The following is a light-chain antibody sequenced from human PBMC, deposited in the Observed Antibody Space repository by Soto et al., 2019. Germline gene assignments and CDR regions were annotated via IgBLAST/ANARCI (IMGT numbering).Light chain of an antibody. CDR2: AAS. CDR1: QSISSY. V-gene: IGKV1-39*01. CDR3: QQSYSTPLT. Sequence: IQMTQSPSSLSASVGDRVTITCRASQSISSYLNWYQQKPGKAPKLLIYAASSLQSGVPSRFSCSGSGTDFTLTISSLQPEDFATYYCQQSYSTPLTFGGGTKVDSK. J-gene: IGKJ4*01.